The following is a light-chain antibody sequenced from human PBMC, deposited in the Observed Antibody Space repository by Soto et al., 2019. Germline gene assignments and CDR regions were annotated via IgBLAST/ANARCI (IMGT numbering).Light chain of an antibody. V-gene: IGKV3-20*01. CDR3: QRYYDSLWT. CDR1: QCVNSTS. Sequence: EIVLTQSPGTLSLSPGEKAKLSCRASQCVNSTSLAWYQQKPGQAPRLLIHGASSRATGISDRSSGSGSGTDFTLTISRLEPEDFAVYFCQRYYDSLWTFGQGTKVDIK. J-gene: IGKJ1*01. CDR2: GAS.